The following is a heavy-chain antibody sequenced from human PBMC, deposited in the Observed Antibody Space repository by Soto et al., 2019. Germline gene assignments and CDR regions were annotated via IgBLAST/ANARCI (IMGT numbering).Heavy chain of an antibody. CDR1: GGSISSYY. Sequence: PSETLSLTCTVSGGSISSYYWSWIRQPPGKGLEWIGYIYYSGSTNYNPSLKSRVTISVDTSNNQFSLKLSSVTAADTAVYYCARYCSSTSCLDYWGQGTLVTVSS. CDR2: IYYSGST. V-gene: IGHV4-59*01. D-gene: IGHD2-2*01. CDR3: ARYCSSTSCLDY. J-gene: IGHJ4*02.